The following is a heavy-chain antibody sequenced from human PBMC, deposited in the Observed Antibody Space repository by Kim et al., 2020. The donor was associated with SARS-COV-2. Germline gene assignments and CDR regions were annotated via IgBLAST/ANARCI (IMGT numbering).Heavy chain of an antibody. CDR3: AREESQYYYDSSGSPSVPMFYYGMDV. V-gene: IGHV1-18*01. CDR2: ISAYNGNT. Sequence: ASVKVSCKASGYTFTSYGISWVRQAPGQGLEWMGWISAYNGNTNYAQKLQGRVTMTTDTSTSTAYMELRSLRSDDTAVYYCAREESQYYYDSSGSPSVPMFYYGMDVWGQGTTVTVSS. J-gene: IGHJ6*02. CDR1: GYTFTSYG. D-gene: IGHD3-22*01.